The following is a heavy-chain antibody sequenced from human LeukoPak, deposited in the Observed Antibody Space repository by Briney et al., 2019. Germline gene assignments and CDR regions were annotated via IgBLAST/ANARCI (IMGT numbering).Heavy chain of an antibody. CDR3: AKDWRVGYSSSWTNNYFDY. D-gene: IGHD6-13*01. CDR2: ISGSGGST. Sequence: GGSLRLSCAASGFTFSSYAMSWVRQAPGKGLEWVSAISGSGGSTYYADSVKGRFTISRGNSKNTLYLQMNSPRAEDTAVYYCAKDWRVGYSSSWTNNYFDYWGQGTLVTVSS. V-gene: IGHV3-23*01. J-gene: IGHJ4*02. CDR1: GFTFSSYA.